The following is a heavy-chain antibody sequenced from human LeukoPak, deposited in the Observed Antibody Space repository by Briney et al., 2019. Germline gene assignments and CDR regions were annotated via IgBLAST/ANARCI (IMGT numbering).Heavy chain of an antibody. CDR2: IRSKANSYAT. J-gene: IGHJ6*02. CDR3: TSPHPPKVVVAALGFLYYGMDV. V-gene: IGHV3-73*01. Sequence: PGGSLRLSCAASGFTFSGSAMHWVRQASGKGLEWVGRIRSKANSYATAYAASVKGRFTISRDDSKNTAYLQMNSLKTEDTAVYYCTSPHPPKVVVAALGFLYYGMDVWGQGTTVTVSS. D-gene: IGHD2-15*01. CDR1: GFTFSGSA.